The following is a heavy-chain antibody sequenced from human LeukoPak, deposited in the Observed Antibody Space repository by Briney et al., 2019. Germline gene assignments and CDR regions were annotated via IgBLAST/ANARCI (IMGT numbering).Heavy chain of an antibody. D-gene: IGHD1-26*01. Sequence: GESLKISCKGSGYSFTNSWIAWVRQMPGRGLEWMGLVFPGDSDTRYSPSFQGQVTISADKSISTAYLQWSSLKASDTAMYYCARPRGRLDAFDIWGQGTMVTVSS. V-gene: IGHV5-51*01. CDR2: VFPGDSDT. J-gene: IGHJ3*02. CDR1: GYSFTNSW. CDR3: ARPRGRLDAFDI.